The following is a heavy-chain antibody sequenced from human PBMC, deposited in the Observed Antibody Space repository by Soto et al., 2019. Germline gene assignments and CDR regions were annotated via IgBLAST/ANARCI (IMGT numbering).Heavy chain of an antibody. CDR2: ISYDGSNK. J-gene: IGHJ6*02. V-gene: IGHV3-30*18. D-gene: IGHD1-20*01. CDR3: AKDFRADNWNDGWLYGMDV. CDR1: GFTFSSYG. Sequence: HPGGSLRLSCAASGFTFSSYGMHWVRQAPGKGLEWVAVISYDGSNKYYADSVKGRFTISRDNSKNTLYLQMNSLRAEDTAVYYCAKDFRADNWNDGWLYGMDVWGQGTTVTVSS.